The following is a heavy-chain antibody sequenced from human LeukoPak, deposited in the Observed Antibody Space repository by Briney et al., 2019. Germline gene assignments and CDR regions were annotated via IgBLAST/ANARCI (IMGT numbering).Heavy chain of an antibody. CDR1: GFTFTIYA. CDR3: AKDTVWSGSGSYYDY. V-gene: IGHV3-23*01. Sequence: PGGSLRLSCAASGFTFTIYAMSWVRQARGKGLEWVSAISGSGDTTYYADSVKGRFTISRDNSKKKLSLQMNSLRAEDTAVYYCAKDTVWSGSGSYYDYWGQGTLVTVSS. J-gene: IGHJ4*02. CDR2: ISGSGDTT. D-gene: IGHD3-10*01.